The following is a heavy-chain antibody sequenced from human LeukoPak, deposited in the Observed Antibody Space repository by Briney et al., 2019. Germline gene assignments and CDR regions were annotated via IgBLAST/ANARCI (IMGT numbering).Heavy chain of an antibody. CDR3: VKGKYLVDY. Sequence: GGSLRLSCAASGFTFSSFAMNWVCQAPGKGLEWVSTTAGSGDTYADSVKGRFTISRDDSKDTLYLQMNSLRVEDTAVYYCVKGKYLVDYWGQGTLVTVSS. CDR1: GFTFSSFA. J-gene: IGHJ4*02. CDR2: TAGSGDT. V-gene: IGHV3-23*01. D-gene: IGHD2/OR15-2a*01.